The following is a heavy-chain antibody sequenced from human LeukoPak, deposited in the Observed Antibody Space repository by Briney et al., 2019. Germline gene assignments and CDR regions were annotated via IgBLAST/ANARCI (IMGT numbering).Heavy chain of an antibody. D-gene: IGHD5/OR15-5a*01. Sequence: KASETLSLTCTVSGGSISGYHWSWIRQPPGKGLEWIGYIYYGGSTNYNPSLKSRVTISLDTSKDQFSLKLNSVTAADTAVYYCARHHIVSTGTFDYWGQGTLVTVSS. CDR2: IYYGGST. CDR1: GGSISGYH. CDR3: ARHHIVSTGTFDY. J-gene: IGHJ4*02. V-gene: IGHV4-59*08.